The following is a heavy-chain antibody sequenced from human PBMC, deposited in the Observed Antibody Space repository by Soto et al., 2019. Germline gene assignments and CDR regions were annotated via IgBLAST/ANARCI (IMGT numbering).Heavy chain of an antibody. V-gene: IGHV3-33*01. CDR1: GFTFSDYA. Sequence: GGSLRLSCAVSGFTFSDYAMHWVRQAPGKGLEWVALIWYDGSNKYYVDSVKGRFTISRDNSKNTLYLQMNSLRAEDTAVYYCAREGLVVVPAASSYYGMDVWGQGTTVTVSS. J-gene: IGHJ6*02. CDR2: IWYDGSNK. D-gene: IGHD2-2*01. CDR3: AREGLVVVPAASSYYGMDV.